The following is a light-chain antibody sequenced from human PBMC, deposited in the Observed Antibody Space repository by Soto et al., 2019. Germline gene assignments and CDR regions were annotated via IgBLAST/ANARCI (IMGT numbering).Light chain of an antibody. Sequence: EIVLTQSPGTLSLSPGERATLSCRASQSVSSSYLAWYQQKPGQAPRLLIYGASSRATGIPDRFSGSGSGTDFTLTISRLEPEDFAVYYCAKYGSPLCTFGQVTLLEVK. CDR3: AKYGSPLCT. CDR1: QSVSSSY. CDR2: GAS. J-gene: IGKJ5*01. V-gene: IGKV3-20*01.